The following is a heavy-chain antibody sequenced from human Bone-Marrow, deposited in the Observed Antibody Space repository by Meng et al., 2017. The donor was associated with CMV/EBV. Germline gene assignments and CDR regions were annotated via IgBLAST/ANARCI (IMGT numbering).Heavy chain of an antibody. CDR3: ARDSEGSDSSGRSPYYFDY. CDR2: ISYDGSNK. CDR1: GFSLNTYS. J-gene: IGHJ4*01. Sequence: GESLKTSSAASGFSLNTYSLHWVRQAPGKGLDWVAVISYDGSNKYYADSVKGRFTISRDNSKKKIYLQMNRLRTEDTAMYYCARDSEGSDSSGRSPYYFDYWGQGTLVTVSS. D-gene: IGHD3-22*01. V-gene: IGHV3-30-3*01.